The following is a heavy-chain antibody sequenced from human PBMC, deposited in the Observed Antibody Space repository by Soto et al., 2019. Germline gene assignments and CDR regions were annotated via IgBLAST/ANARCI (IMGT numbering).Heavy chain of an antibody. CDR1: GFTFSSYG. CDR3: AKAEYYDSSGLFDY. CDR2: ISYDGSNK. J-gene: IGHJ4*02. D-gene: IGHD3-22*01. Sequence: QVQLVESGGGVVQPGRSLRLSCAASGFTFSSYGMHWVRQAPGKGLEWVAVISYDGSNKYYADSVKGRFTISRDNSKNTLYLQMNSLRAEDTAVYYCAKAEYYDSSGLFDYWGQGTLVTVSS. V-gene: IGHV3-30*18.